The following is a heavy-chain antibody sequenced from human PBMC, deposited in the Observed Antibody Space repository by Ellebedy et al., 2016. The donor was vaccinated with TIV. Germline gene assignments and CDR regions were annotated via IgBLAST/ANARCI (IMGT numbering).Heavy chain of an antibody. CDR3: AKDILPQWPVRGSYFYS. Sequence: GGSLRLSCAASGFTLRSYSMNWVRQAPGKGLEWVSGISWNSGSIGYADSVKGRFTISRDNAKNSLYLQMNSLRAEDTDLYYCAKDILPQWPVRGSYFYSWGQGTLVTVSS. CDR2: ISWNSGSI. D-gene: IGHD6-19*01. CDR1: GFTLRSYS. J-gene: IGHJ4*02. V-gene: IGHV3-9*01.